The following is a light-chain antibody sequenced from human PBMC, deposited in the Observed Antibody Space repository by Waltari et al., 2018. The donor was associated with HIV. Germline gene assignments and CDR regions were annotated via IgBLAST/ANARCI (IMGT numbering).Light chain of an antibody. J-gene: IGLJ2*01. CDR2: SNT. V-gene: IGLV1-47*02. CDR3: AAWADSLSAVV. Sequence: HSFLTHPPSSSWTPGQRVTISCSGSSSNIGSYYVYWYQQLPGTAPKLLIYSNTNMHSGVTDRFSGSKSGTSASLAISGLRSEDEADYYCAAWADSLSAVVFGGGTKLTVI. CDR1: SSNIGSYY.